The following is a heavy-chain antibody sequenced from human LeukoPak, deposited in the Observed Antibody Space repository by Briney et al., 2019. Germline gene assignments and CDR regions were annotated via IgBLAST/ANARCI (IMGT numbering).Heavy chain of an antibody. V-gene: IGHV3-23*01. D-gene: IGHD4-17*01. CDR1: GFTFSSYG. J-gene: IGHJ4*02. CDR2: VSDSGTMT. Sequence: PGGSLRLSCAASGFTFSSYGMNWVRQAPGKGLEWVSGVSDSGTMTYYARSVKGRFTISRDNSKNTVYLQMNSLRAEDTAIYYCAKYSRYDYVGQIDYWGQGTLVTVSS. CDR3: AKYSRYDYVGQIDY.